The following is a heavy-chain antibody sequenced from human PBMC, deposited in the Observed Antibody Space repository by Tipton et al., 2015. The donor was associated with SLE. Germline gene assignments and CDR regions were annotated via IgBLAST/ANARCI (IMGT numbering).Heavy chain of an antibody. Sequence: SLRLSCTSSGFTFVDYAMHWARQVPGKGLEWVAGMSWDGVSIGYADSLKGRFTISRDNSKNTLYLQMNSLRDEDTAVYYCARGLNVGHYFDTWGQGTLVTVSS. CDR2: MSWDGVSI. V-gene: IGHV3-9*01. D-gene: IGHD2-15*01. J-gene: IGHJ4*02. CDR3: ARGLNVGHYFDT. CDR1: GFTFVDYA.